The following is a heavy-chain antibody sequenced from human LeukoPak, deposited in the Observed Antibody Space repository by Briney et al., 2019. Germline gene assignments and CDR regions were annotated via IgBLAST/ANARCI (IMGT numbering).Heavy chain of an antibody. Sequence: PSEILSLTRTVSGGSISSYYWCWIQQPPGNGLGWVGYIYYSGSTNYNPSLKGRVTMSGDTSKNPFSLQLSSVTAADTAVYYCAREPHSMPDVCGKGTTVTISS. J-gene: IGHJ6*04. CDR1: GGSISSYY. CDR2: IYYSGST. D-gene: IGHD2/OR15-2a*01. CDR3: AREPHSMPDV. V-gene: IGHV4-59*12.